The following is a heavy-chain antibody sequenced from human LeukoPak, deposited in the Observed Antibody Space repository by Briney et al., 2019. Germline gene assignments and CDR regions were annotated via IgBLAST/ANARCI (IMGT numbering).Heavy chain of an antibody. CDR3: ARSKSYSSGWTDFDW. Sequence: GGSLRLSCAASGFTFSSHDMHWVRQPTGKGLEWVSVIGTAGNTYYADSVKGLFTISRENARNSLLLQMDNLRAEDTAVYYCARSKSYSSGWTDFDWWGQGTLVTVSS. D-gene: IGHD6-19*01. J-gene: IGHJ4*02. CDR2: IGTAGNT. V-gene: IGHV3-13*01. CDR1: GFTFSSHD.